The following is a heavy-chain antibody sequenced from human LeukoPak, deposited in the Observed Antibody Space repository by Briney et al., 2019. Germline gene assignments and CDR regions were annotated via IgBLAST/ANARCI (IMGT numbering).Heavy chain of an antibody. J-gene: IGHJ4*02. CDR1: GYSFRGYY. CDR2: INPNTGGT. D-gene: IGHD2-15*01. V-gene: IGHV1-2*02. CDR3: ARGYCTGGSCSVVDD. Sequence: EASVKVSCKASGYSFRGYYIHWVRQAPGQGLEWMGWINPNTGGTNYAQRFQGRVTVTRDTSISTAYMELSGLKSDDTAVDYCARGYCTGGSCSVVDDRGQGTLVSVSS.